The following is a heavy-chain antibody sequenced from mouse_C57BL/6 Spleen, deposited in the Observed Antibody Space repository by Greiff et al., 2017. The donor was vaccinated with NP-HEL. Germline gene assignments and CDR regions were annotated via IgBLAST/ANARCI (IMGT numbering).Heavy chain of an antibody. V-gene: IGHV1-66*01. CDR2: IYPGSGNT. D-gene: IGHD2-4*01. Sequence: QVTLKESGPELVKPGASVKISCKASGYSFTSYYIHWVKQRPGQGLEWIGWIYPGSGNTKYNEKFKGKATLTADTSSSTAYMQLSSLTSEDSAVYYCAREFYDYDGPWFAYWGQGTLVTVSA. J-gene: IGHJ3*01. CDR1: GYSFTSYY. CDR3: AREFYDYDGPWFAY.